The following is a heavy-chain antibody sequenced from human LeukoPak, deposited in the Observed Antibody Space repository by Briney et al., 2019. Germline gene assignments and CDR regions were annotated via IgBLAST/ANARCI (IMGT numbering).Heavy chain of an antibody. J-gene: IGHJ6*02. CDR3: AIAPVDTAWYHPRISYGMDV. CDR2: IYYSGST. V-gene: IGHV4-31*03. CDR1: GGSISSGGYY. D-gene: IGHD5-18*01. Sequence: SQTLSLTCTVSGGSISSGGYYWSWIRQDPGKGLVWIGYIYYSGSTYYNPSLKSRVTISVDTSKNQFTLKLSSVTAADTAVYYCAIAPVDTAWYHPRISYGMDVWGQGTTVTVSS.